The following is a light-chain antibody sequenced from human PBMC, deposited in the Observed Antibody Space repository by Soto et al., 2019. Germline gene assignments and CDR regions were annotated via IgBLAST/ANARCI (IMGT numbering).Light chain of an antibody. CDR1: QSVSSNY. CDR2: DAS. J-gene: IGKJ5*01. CDR3: QQYGKSPFT. V-gene: IGKV3-20*01. Sequence: EIVLTQSPGTLSLSPGERATLSCRASQSVSSNYLAWYQQKSGQPPRLLIYDASSRATGIPDRFSGSGSGTDFTLTISRLEPEGFAVYYCQQYGKSPFTFGQGTRLEIK.